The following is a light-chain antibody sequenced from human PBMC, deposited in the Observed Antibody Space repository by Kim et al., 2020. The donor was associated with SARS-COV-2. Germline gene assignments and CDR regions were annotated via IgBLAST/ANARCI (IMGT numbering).Light chain of an antibody. CDR1: QGVNNA. CDR2: DAS. V-gene: IGKV1D-13*01. J-gene: IGKJ2*01. Sequence: AIQLTQSPSSLSESVGHRVTITCRASQGVNNALAWYQQKPGKAPNLLIYDASGLESGVPSRFSGSGFGTDFTLTISSLQPEDSATYFCQQFSQFPYTFGQGTKLEI. CDR3: QQFSQFPYT.